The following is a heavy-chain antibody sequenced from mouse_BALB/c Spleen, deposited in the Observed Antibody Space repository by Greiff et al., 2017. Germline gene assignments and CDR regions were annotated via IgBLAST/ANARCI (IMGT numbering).Heavy chain of an antibody. D-gene: IGHD2-2*01. CDR1: GFTFSSFG. CDR2: ISSGSSTI. J-gene: IGHJ4*01. Sequence: EVKVVESGGGLVQPGGSRKLSCAASGFTFSSFGMHWVRQAPEKGLEWVAYISSGSSTIYYADTVKGRFTISRDNPKNTLFLQMTSLRSEDTAMYYCAGGYDVRYYAMDYWGQGTSVTVSS. V-gene: IGHV5-17*02. CDR3: AGGYDVRYYAMDY.